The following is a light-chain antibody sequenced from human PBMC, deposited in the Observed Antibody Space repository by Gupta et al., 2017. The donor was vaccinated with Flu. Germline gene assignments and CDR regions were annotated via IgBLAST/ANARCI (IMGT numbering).Light chain of an antibody. J-gene: IGLJ3*02. Sequence: VTISCSGGSSNIGKNYVSWYQQLPGTAPKLLIYENDKRPSGIPDRFSGSKSGTSATLGINGLQTGDEADYYCGTWDDSLYTGVFGGGTKLTVL. CDR3: GTWDDSLYTGV. V-gene: IGLV1-51*02. CDR1: SSNIGKNY. CDR2: END.